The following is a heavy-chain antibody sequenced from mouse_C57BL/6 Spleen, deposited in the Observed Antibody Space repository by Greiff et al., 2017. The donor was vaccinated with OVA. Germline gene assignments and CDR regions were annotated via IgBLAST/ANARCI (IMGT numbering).Heavy chain of an antibody. CDR3: AREDQRYFDV. CDR2: LDPSDSYT. Sequence: QVHVKQPGAELVMPGASVKLSCKASGYTFTSYWMHWVKQRPGQGLEWIGELDPSDSYTNYNQKFKGKSTLTVYKSSSTAYMQLSSLTSEDSAVDYCAREDQRYFDVWGTGTTVTVSS. CDR1: GYTFTSYW. V-gene: IGHV1-69*01. J-gene: IGHJ1*03.